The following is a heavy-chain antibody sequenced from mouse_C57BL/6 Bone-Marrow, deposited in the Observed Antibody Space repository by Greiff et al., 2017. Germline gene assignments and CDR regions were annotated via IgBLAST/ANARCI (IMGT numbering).Heavy chain of an antibody. D-gene: IGHD3-1*01. CDR3: ARILGYAMDY. CDR1: GYTFTSYW. Sequence: QVQLQQPGAELVRPGTSVKLSCKASGYTFTSYWLHWVKQRPGQGLEWIGVIDPSDSYTNYKQKFKGKATLTVDTSSSTAYMQLSSLTSEDSAVYYCARILGYAMDYWGQGTSVTVSS. CDR2: IDPSDSYT. V-gene: IGHV1-59*01. J-gene: IGHJ4*01.